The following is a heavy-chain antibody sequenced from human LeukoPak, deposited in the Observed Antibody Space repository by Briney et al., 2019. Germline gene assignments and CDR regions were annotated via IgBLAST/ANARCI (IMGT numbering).Heavy chain of an antibody. V-gene: IGHV3-21*01. Sequence: GGSLRLSCAASGFTFSSYSLNWVRQAPGKGLEWVSSISSSSSYIYYADSVKGRFTISRDNAKNSLYLQMNSLRAEDTAVYYCARDSYGGNSFDYWGQGTLVTVSS. J-gene: IGHJ4*02. CDR1: GFTFSSYS. D-gene: IGHD4-23*01. CDR3: ARDSYGGNSFDY. CDR2: ISSSSSYI.